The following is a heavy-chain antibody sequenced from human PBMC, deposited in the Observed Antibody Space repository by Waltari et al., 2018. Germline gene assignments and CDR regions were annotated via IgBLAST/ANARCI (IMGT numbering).Heavy chain of an antibody. D-gene: IGHD6-19*01. J-gene: IGHJ5*02. V-gene: IGHV4-34*01. Sequence: QVQLQQWGAGLLKPSATLSLTCAVYGGSFRGYYRSWIRQPPGKGLEWIGEINHSGSTNYNPSLKSRVTISVDTSKNQFSLKLSSVTAADTAVYYCARGGLRSSGWYKPWDQGTLVTVSS. CDR1: GGSFRGYY. CDR2: INHSGST. CDR3: ARGGLRSSGWYKP.